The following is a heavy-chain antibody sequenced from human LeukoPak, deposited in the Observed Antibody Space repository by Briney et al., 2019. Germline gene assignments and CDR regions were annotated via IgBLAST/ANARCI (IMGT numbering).Heavy chain of an antibody. J-gene: IGHJ4*02. CDR2: ITGSGGDT. Sequence: GGSLRLSCTASGFSFYTYAMSWVRQAPGQGPEWVSVITGSGGDTFYADSVKGRFTISRDNSKNTLYLQMKSLRAEDTAVYYCAKGVYYYDSSGYYYTYYFDYWGQGTLVTVSS. CDR3: AKGVYYYDSSGYYYTYYFDY. D-gene: IGHD3-22*01. CDR1: GFSFYTYA. V-gene: IGHV3-23*01.